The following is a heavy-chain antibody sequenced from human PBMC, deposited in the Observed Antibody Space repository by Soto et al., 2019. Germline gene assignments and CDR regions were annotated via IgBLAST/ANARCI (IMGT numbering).Heavy chain of an antibody. CDR1: GFTFSGYW. CDR2: INEDGSQK. V-gene: IGHV3-7*03. Sequence: GSLRLSCAASGFTFSGYWMSWVRQAPGKGLEWVANINEDGSQKNYVDSVGGRFTISRDNAQNSLFLQMNSLRPEDTAVFYCAKGGWLDDWGPGTLVTVSS. CDR3: AKGGWLDD. J-gene: IGHJ5*02.